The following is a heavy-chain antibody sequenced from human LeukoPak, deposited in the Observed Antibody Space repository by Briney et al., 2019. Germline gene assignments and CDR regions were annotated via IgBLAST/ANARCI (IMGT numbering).Heavy chain of an antibody. V-gene: IGHV3-21*01. CDR1: GFTFSSYS. Sequence: GGSLRLSCAASGFTFSSYSMNWVRQAPGKGLEWVSSISSSSSYIYYADSVKGRFTISRDNAKNSQYLQMNSLRAEDTAVYYCARVKAAAGTGYMDVWGKGTTVTVSS. J-gene: IGHJ6*03. D-gene: IGHD6-13*01. CDR2: ISSSSSYI. CDR3: ARVKAAAGTGYMDV.